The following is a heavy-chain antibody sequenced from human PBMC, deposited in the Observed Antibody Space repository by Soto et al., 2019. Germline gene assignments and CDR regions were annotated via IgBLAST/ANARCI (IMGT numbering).Heavy chain of an antibody. V-gene: IGHV4-59*01. CDR3: ARGAGSSIYHYASHDY. CDR2: IYYTGTT. D-gene: IGHD2-2*01. J-gene: IGHJ4*02. Sequence: QVQLQESGPGLVQPSETLSLTCTVSGDSISDYSWSWIRQPPGKGLEWIGYIYYTGTTNYNLSLRSRVSISADTSKNQVSRNLRSVTAADTAVYSCARGAGSSIYHYASHDYWGQGTLVTVSS. CDR1: GDSISDYS.